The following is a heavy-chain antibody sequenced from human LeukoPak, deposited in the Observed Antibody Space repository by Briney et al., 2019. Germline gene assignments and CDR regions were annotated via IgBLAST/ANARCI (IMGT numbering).Heavy chain of an antibody. CDR3: ARARAFVWGSYRYIPYYFDP. V-gene: IGHV4-39*07. CDR2: IYYSGST. CDR1: GGSISSGSYY. D-gene: IGHD3-16*02. Sequence: SETLSLTCTVSGGSISSGSYYWSWIRQPPGKGLEWIGSIYYSGSTYYNPSLKSRVTISVDTSKNQFSLNLRSVTAADTAVYFCARARAFVWGSYRYIPYYFDPWGQGTLVTVSS. J-gene: IGHJ5*02.